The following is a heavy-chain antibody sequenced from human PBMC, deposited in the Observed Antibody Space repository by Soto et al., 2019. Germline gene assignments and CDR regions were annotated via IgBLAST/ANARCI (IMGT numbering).Heavy chain of an antibody. CDR2: IKSKTDGGTT. J-gene: IGHJ6*02. CDR3: TTGLRIVGATWGRYYYGMDV. V-gene: IGHV3-15*01. D-gene: IGHD1-26*01. Sequence: GSLRLSCAASGFTFSNAWMSWVRQAPGKGLEWVGRIKSKTDGGTTDYAAPVKGRFTISRDDSKNTLYLQMNSLKTEDTAVYYCTTGLRIVGATWGRYYYGMDVWGQGTTVTVSS. CDR1: GFTFSNAW.